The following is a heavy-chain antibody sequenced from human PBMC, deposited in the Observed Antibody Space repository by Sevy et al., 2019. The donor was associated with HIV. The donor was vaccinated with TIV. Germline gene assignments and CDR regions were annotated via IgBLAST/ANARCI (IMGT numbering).Heavy chain of an antibody. CDR2: IRGSGGST. CDR3: HGDYDSSQLASYYYYGMDV. CDR1: GFTFSSYA. J-gene: IGHJ6*02. D-gene: IGHD3-22*01. V-gene: IGHV3-23*01. Sequence: GGSLRLSCAASGFTFSSYAMSWVRQAPGKGLEWVSTIRGSGGSTYYADSVKGRFTISRDNSKNTLYFQMNSLRADDTAVYYCHGDYDSSQLASYYYYGMDVWGQGTTVTVSS.